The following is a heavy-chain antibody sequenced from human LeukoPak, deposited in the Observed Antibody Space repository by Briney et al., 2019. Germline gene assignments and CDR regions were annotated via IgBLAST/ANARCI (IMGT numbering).Heavy chain of an antibody. CDR2: ISWNSGSI. CDR3: AKGRYYDFWSGYSPLDY. V-gene: IGHV3-9*01. Sequence: PGGSLRLSCAASGFTFDDYAMHWVRQAPGKGLEWVSGISWNSGSIGYEDSVKGRFTISRDNAKNFLYLQMNSLRAEDTAFYYCAKGRYYDFWSGYSPLDYWGQGTLVTVSS. D-gene: IGHD3-3*01. J-gene: IGHJ4*02. CDR1: GFTFDDYA.